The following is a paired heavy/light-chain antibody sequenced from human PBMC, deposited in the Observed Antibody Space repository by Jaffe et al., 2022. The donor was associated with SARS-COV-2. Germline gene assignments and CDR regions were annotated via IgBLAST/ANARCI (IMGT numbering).Heavy chain of an antibody. Sequence: QVQLVQSGAEVKKPGASVKVSCKASGYTFTGYYMHWVRQAPGQGLEWMGRINPNSGGTNYAQRFQGRVTMTRDTSISTAYMEMSRLRSDDTAVYYCARDRGSSSSLSLYYFDYWGQGTLVTVSS. CDR1: GYTFTGYY. CDR3: ARDRGSSSSLSLYYFDY. J-gene: IGHJ4*02. V-gene: IGHV1-2*06. D-gene: IGHD6-6*01. CDR2: INPNSGGT.
Light chain of an antibody. Sequence: DIVMTQSPDSLAVSLGERATINCKSSPSVLYSSNNKNYLAWYQQKPGQPPKLLISWASTRESGVPDRFSGSGSGTDFTLTISSLQAEDVAVYFCLQYYSPPYTFGQGTKLEI. J-gene: IGKJ2*01. V-gene: IGKV4-1*01. CDR2: WAS. CDR1: PSVLYSSNNKNY. CDR3: LQYYSPPYT.